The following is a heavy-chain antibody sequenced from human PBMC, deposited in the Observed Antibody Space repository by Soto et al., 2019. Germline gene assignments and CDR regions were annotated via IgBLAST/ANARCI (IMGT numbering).Heavy chain of an antibody. J-gene: IGHJ6*02. V-gene: IGHV4-38-2*01. CDR1: GYSISSGNY. Sequence: SETLSLTCAVSGYSISSGNYWAWIRQPPGRGLEWIGSLYHIGSTHYNTSLKSRVTISVDTSKNHFSLELSSVTAADTAIYYCRSSTSCYDESCVDVWGQGTMVT. CDR2: LYHIGST. CDR3: RSSTSCYDESCVDV. D-gene: IGHD2-2*01.